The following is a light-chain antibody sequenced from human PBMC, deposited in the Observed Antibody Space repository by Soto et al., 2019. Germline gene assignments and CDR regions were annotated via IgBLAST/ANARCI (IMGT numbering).Light chain of an antibody. V-gene: IGKV1-33*01. CDR3: QPYENLPT. Sequence: DIQMTQSPSSLSASVGDRVTITCQASQNINNYLNWYQQKPGRAPKLLIYDASNLEAGVPSRFKGSGSGTEFTFTISRLQPEDIATYYCQPYENLPTFGQGTRLAMK. CDR2: DAS. J-gene: IGKJ5*01. CDR1: QNINNY.